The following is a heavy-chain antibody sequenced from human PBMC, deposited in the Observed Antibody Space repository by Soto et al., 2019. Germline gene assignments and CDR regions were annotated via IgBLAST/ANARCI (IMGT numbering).Heavy chain of an antibody. Sequence: QVLLVQSGAEVKKPGSSMKVSCKTSGGTFSSFAISWVRLVPGQGLEWMGVIIPRFATPTYAQTFQGRVSITADESTSTAYMELSSLRSEDTAVYYCARDRVMRGNSYYYGMVVWGQGTTVTVSS. CDR1: GGTFSSFA. CDR3: ARDRVMRGNSYYYGMVV. D-gene: IGHD4-4*01. J-gene: IGHJ6*02. V-gene: IGHV1-69*12. CDR2: IIPRFATP.